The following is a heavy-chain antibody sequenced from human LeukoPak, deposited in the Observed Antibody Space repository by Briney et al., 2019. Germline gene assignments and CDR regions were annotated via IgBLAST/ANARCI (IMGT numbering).Heavy chain of an antibody. CDR1: GGTFSSYA. J-gene: IGHJ4*02. D-gene: IGHD3-3*01. V-gene: IGHV1-69*13. CDR2: IIPILGTA. CDR3: ATWSGHLHGGQFDY. Sequence: GASVKVSCKASGGTFSSYAISWVRQAPGQGLEWMGGIIPILGTANYAQKFQGRVTITADESTSTAYMELSSLRSEDTAVYYCATWSGHLHGGQFDYWGQGTLVTVSS.